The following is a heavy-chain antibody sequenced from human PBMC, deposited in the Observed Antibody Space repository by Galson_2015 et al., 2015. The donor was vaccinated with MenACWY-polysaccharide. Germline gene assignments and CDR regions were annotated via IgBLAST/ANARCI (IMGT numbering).Heavy chain of an antibody. CDR1: GFPFSDSW. Sequence: SLRLSCAASGFPFSDSWMTWIRQAPGKGLEWVATIKQSGSEKYYVDSVKGRFTIARDNAKNTLYLQMDSLTAEDTAVYYCSRPLDSGTYALGYWGQGTLVTVSS. D-gene: IGHD3-10*01. CDR2: IKQSGSEK. J-gene: IGHJ4*02. V-gene: IGHV3-7*01. CDR3: SRPLDSGTYALGY.